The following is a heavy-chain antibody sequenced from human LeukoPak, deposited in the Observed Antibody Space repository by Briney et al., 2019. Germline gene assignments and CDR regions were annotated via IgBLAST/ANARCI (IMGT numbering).Heavy chain of an antibody. D-gene: IGHD1-14*01. CDR1: GYTFTSYY. V-gene: IGHV1-46*01. CDR2: INPSGGST. CDR3: AASGMAGPFDY. J-gene: IGHJ4*02. Sequence: GASVKVSCKASGYTFTSYYMHRVRQAPGQGLEWMGIINPSGGSTSYAQKFQGRVTMTRDTSTSTVYMELSSLRSEDTAVYYCAASGMAGPFDYWGQGTLVTVSS.